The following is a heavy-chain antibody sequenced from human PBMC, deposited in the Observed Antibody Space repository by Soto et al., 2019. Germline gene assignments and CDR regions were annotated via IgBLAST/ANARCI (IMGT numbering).Heavy chain of an antibody. D-gene: IGHD2-2*01. CDR3: AKTLVVPAAYGPIGFDY. J-gene: IGHJ4*02. CDR2: ISGSGGST. V-gene: IGHV3-23*01. Sequence: GGSLRLSCAASGFTFSSYAMSWVRQAPGKGLEWVSAISGSGGSTYYADSVKGRFTISRDNSKNTLYLQMNSLRAEDTAVYYCAKTLVVPAAYGPIGFDYWGQGTLVTVSS. CDR1: GFTFSSYA.